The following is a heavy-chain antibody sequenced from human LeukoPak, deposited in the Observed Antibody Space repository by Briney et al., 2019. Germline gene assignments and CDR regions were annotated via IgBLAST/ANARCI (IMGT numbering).Heavy chain of an antibody. J-gene: IGHJ6*03. CDR1: GFTFSSYW. V-gene: IGHV3-7*01. Sequence: GGSLRLSCAASGFTFSSYWMSWVRQAPGKGLEWVANIKQDGSEKYYVDSVKGRFTTSRDNAKNSLYLQMNSLRAEDTAVYYCARGSVGYCSSTSCRRHYYYYYMDVWGKGTTVTVSS. D-gene: IGHD2-2*01. CDR3: ARGSVGYCSSTSCRRHYYYYYMDV. CDR2: IKQDGSEK.